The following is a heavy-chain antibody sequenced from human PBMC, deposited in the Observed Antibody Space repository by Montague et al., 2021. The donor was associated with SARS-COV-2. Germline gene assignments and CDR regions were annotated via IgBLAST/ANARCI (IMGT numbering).Heavy chain of an antibody. CDR2: INHSGRT. D-gene: IGHD3-10*01. Sequence: SETLSLTCAVYGGSFSGYNWSWIRQPPGKGLEWIGEINHSGRTTKNPASKSRVTIRVDTSKNQFSLKLSSVTAADTAVYYCARVRYYGSGTSLGMDVWGQGTTVTVSS. J-gene: IGHJ6*02. CDR3: ARVRYYGSGTSLGMDV. CDR1: GGSFSGYN. V-gene: IGHV4-34*01.